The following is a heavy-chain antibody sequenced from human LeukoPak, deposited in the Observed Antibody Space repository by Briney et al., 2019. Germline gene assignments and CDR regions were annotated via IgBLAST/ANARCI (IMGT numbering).Heavy chain of an antibody. D-gene: IGHD6-13*01. V-gene: IGHV3-7*01. Sequence: PGGSLRLSCAVSGFTFSGYSMSWVRQAPGKGLEWVAKMNEYGSEIFYVDSVKGRFTISRDNAKNSLYLQMNSLRAEDTAVYYCARDLDMYSSSWYVYWGLGTLVTVSS. CDR2: MNEYGSEI. J-gene: IGHJ4*02. CDR1: GFTFSGYS. CDR3: ARDLDMYSSSWYVY.